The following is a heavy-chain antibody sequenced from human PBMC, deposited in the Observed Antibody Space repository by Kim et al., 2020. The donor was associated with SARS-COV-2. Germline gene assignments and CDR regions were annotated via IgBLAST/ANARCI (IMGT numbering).Heavy chain of an antibody. Sequence: ADSVKGRFTISRDNSKNTLYLQMNSLRAEDTAVYYCAKLTAGNTIEPAFDIWGQGTMVTVSS. D-gene: IGHD3-10*01. CDR3: AKLTAGNTIEPAFDI. J-gene: IGHJ3*02. V-gene: IGHV3-30*02.